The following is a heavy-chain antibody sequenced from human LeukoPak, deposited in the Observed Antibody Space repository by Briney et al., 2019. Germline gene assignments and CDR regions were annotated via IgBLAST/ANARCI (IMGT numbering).Heavy chain of an antibody. CDR3: AREGTRGYFQH. CDR2: MSRDGSVN. Sequence: GGSLRLSCAASGFTFSSHVMYWVRQAPGKGLEWVAVMSRDGSVNYYADSVKGRFTISRDNSKNTLYLQMNSLRAEDTAVYYCAREGTRGYFQHWGQGTLVTVSS. CDR1: GFTFSSHV. J-gene: IGHJ1*01. V-gene: IGHV3-30-3*01.